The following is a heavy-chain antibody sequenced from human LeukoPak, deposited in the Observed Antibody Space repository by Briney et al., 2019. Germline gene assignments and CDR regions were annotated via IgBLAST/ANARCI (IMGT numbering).Heavy chain of an antibody. CDR2: IYYSGST. CDR1: GVSVSSGSYY. CDR3: ARALGYCSSTSCYNYYYYGMDV. V-gene: IGHV4-61*01. Sequence: SATLSLTCTVSGVSVSSGSYYWSWLRQPPGKGLEWIGYIYYSGSTNYNPSLKSRVTISVDTSKNQFSLKLSSVTAADTAVYYCARALGYCSSTSCYNYYYYGMDVWGQGTTVTVSS. J-gene: IGHJ6*02. D-gene: IGHD2-2*01.